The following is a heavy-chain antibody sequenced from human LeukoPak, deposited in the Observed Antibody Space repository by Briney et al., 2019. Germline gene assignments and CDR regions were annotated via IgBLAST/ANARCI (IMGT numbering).Heavy chain of an antibody. Sequence: SETLSLTCTVSGGSVSSGSYYWSWIRQPPGKGLEWIGYIYYSGSTNYNPSFKSRVTISVDTSKNQFSLKLSSVTAAVTAVYYCARGDDILTGYYPFDYWGQGTLVTVSS. CDR1: GGSVSSGSYY. D-gene: IGHD3-9*01. CDR2: IYYSGST. CDR3: ARGDDILTGYYPFDY. V-gene: IGHV4-61*01. J-gene: IGHJ4*02.